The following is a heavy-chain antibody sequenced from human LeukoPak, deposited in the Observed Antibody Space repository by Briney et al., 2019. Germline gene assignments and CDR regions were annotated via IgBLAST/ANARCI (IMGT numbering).Heavy chain of an antibody. CDR1: GFTFRSYS. J-gene: IGHJ5*02. Sequence: GGSLRLSCAASGFTFRSYSMNWVRQAPGKGLEWVSAIDPSSTYIYYADSVKGRFTISRDNAENSLYLQMNSLRAEDTAVYYCARDPGRKYSSPRWFDPWGQGTLVTVSS. D-gene: IGHD6-19*01. CDR2: IDPSSTYI. V-gene: IGHV3-21*01. CDR3: ARDPGRKYSSPRWFDP.